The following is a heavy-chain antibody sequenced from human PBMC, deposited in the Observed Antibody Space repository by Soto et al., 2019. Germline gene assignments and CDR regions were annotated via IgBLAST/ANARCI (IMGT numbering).Heavy chain of an antibody. CDR3: AHRTTVTRSDH. V-gene: IGHV2-5*01. CDR2: IYGNNDE. J-gene: IGHJ4*02. D-gene: IGHD4-17*01. CDR1: GFSLTTNEVV. Sequence: QITLKESGPPLVKSTQTLTLTCTFSGFSLTTNEVVVGWIRQPPGKGLEWLGFIYGNNDERYSPSLKSRLAXTXXSSNNQVVLTMANMDPADTATYYCAHRTTVTRSDHWGQGLLVSVSS.